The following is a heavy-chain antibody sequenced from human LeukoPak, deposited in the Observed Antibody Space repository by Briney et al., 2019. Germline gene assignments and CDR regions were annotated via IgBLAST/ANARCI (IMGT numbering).Heavy chain of an antibody. D-gene: IGHD6-13*01. Sequence: SETLSLTCTVSVGSISSYYWSWIRQPPGKGLEGIGYIYYSWSTNYNPSLKSRVTISVYTSKNQFSLKLSSVTAADTAVYYCARSAAAGTVDYWGQGTLVTVSS. V-gene: IGHV4-59*01. CDR3: ARSAAAGTVDY. J-gene: IGHJ4*02. CDR1: VGSISSYY. CDR2: IYYSWST.